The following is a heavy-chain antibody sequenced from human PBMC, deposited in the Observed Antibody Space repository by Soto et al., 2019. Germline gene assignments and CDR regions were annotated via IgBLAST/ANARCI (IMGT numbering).Heavy chain of an antibody. CDR1: GFTFSSYA. J-gene: IGHJ4*02. CDR3: VRDKSPYSSGWHNRHFDY. Sequence: QVQLVESGGGVVQPGRSLRLSCAASGFTFSSYAMHWGRQAPGKGLEWVAVISYDGSNKYYADSVKGRLTISRDNSKTLYLQMNSLRAEDTAVYYCVRDKSPYSSGWHNRHFDYWGQGTLVTVSS. V-gene: IGHV3-30-3*01. D-gene: IGHD6-19*01. CDR2: ISYDGSNK.